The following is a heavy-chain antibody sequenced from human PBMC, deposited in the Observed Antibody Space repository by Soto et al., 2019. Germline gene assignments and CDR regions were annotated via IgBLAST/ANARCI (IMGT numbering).Heavy chain of an antibody. CDR3: ARLRRLVRGYYYYGMDV. CDR1: GGAFSGYY. Sequence: SGTLSLTCAVYGGAFSGYYWGWIRQPPGKGLEWIGEINHSGSTNYNPSLKSRVTISVDTSKNQFSLKLSSVTAADTAVYYCARLRRLVRGYYYYGMDVWGQGTTVTVSS. CDR2: INHSGST. V-gene: IGHV4-34*01. J-gene: IGHJ6*02. D-gene: IGHD6-19*01.